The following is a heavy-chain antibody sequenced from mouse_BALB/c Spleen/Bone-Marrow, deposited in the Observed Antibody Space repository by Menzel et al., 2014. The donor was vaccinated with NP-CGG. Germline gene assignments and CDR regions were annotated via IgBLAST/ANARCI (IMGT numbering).Heavy chain of an antibody. CDR2: IYPGAVYT. CDR3: AIHGEAMDY. CDR1: GYTFTNYW. J-gene: IGHJ4*01. V-gene: IGHV1-63*02. Sequence: QVQLKESGAELVRPGTSVKMSCKASGYTFTNYWIGWVKQRPGHGLEWIGDIYPGAVYTNYNEKFKGKATLTADTSSSTAYMQLSSLTSEDSAIYYCAIHGEAMDYWGQGTSVTVSS.